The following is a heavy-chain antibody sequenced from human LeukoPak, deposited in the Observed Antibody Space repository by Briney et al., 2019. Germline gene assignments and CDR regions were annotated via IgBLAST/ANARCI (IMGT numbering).Heavy chain of an antibody. CDR1: GFSFSDYY. V-gene: IGHV3-11*01. J-gene: IGHJ4*02. D-gene: IGHD3-22*01. CDR2: ISSSGSTK. Sequence: PGGSLRLSCAASGFSFSDYYMTWIRQAPGKGLEWVSYISSSGSTKYYADSVKGRFTISRDNAKNSLYLQMNRLRADDTAVYYCTTAAGDYYDTSGHFFDYWGQGILVTVSS. CDR3: TTAAGDYYDTSGHFFDY.